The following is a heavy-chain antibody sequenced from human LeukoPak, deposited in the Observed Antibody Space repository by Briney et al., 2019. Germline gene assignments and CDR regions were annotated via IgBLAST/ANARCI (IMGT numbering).Heavy chain of an antibody. V-gene: IGHV4-61*01. Sequence: SETLSLTCTVSGGSISSGSYYWSWIRQPPGKGLEWIGYIYYSGSTNYNPSLKSRVTISVDTSKNQFSLKLSSVTAADTAVYYCASCERGYSYGYDYYYYMDVWGKGTTVTVSS. J-gene: IGHJ6*03. CDR3: ASCERGYSYGYDYYYYMDV. CDR2: IYYSGST. CDR1: GGSISSGSYY. D-gene: IGHD5-18*01.